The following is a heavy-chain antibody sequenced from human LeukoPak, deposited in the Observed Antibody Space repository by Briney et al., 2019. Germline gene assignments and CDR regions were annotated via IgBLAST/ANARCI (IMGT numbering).Heavy chain of an antibody. CDR1: GGTFGSYA. D-gene: IGHD3-22*01. CDR3: ARGRASSGYYYYTKLGFDY. J-gene: IGHJ4*02. V-gene: IGHV1-69*13. Sequence: SVKVSCKASGGTFGSYAISWVRQAPGQGLEWLGGIIPIFGTANYAQKFQGRVTITADESTSTAYMELSSLRSEDTAVYYCARGRASSGYYYYTKLGFDYWGQGTLVTVSS. CDR2: IIPIFGTA.